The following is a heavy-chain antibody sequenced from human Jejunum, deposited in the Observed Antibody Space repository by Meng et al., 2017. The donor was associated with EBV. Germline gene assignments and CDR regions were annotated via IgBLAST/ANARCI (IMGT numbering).Heavy chain of an antibody. CDR2: IYNSGST. D-gene: IGHD1-1*01. Sequence: VQRPESGPGLVKPSETLSLTCTVSGGSVSSGTYYWTWIRQPPGKGLEWIGYIYNSGSTNYNPSLKSRVTISLDTSKNQFSLKLSSVTAADTAMYYCARNWNFWGQGTLVTVSS. CDR1: GGSVSSGTYY. J-gene: IGHJ4*02. V-gene: IGHV4-61*01. CDR3: ARNWNF.